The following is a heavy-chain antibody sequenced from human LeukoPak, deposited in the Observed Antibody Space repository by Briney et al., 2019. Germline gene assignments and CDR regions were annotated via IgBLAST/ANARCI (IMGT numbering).Heavy chain of an antibody. J-gene: IGHJ3*02. CDR1: GGSFSGYY. CDR2: INHSGST. D-gene: IGHD3-3*01. V-gene: IGHV4-34*01. Sequence: SETLSLTCAVYGGSFSGYYWSWIRQPPGKGLEWIGEINHSGSTNYNPSLKSRVTISVDTSKNQFSLKLSSVTAADTAVYYCARVGIFEVAGHAFNIWGQGTMVTVSS. CDR3: ARVGIFEVAGHAFNI.